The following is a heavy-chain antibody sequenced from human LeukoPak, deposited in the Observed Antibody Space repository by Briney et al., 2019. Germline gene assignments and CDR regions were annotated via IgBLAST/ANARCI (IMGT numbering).Heavy chain of an antibody. CDR1: GGSINSSSYY. J-gene: IGHJ6*02. V-gene: IGHV4-39*01. CDR3: ARHAPPYSNYGMDV. D-gene: IGHD5-18*01. CDR2: IYYSGST. Sequence: SETLSLTCTVSGGSINSSSYYWGWIRQPPGKGLEWIGSIYYSGSTYYNPSLKSRVTISVDTSKNQFSLKLSSVTAADTAVYYCARHAPPYSNYGMDVWGQGTTVTVSS.